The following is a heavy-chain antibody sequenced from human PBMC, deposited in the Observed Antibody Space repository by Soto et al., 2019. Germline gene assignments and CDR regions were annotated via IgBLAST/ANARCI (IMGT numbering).Heavy chain of an antibody. D-gene: IGHD6-19*01. CDR3: AKDPPRYSSGWRRNYYYYYGMDV. J-gene: IGHJ6*02. Sequence: GGSLRLSCAASGFTFSSYGMHWVRQAPGKGLEWVAVISYDGSNKYYADSVKGRFTISRDNSKNTLYLQMNSLRAEDTAVYYCAKDPPRYSSGWRRNYYYYYGMDVWGQGTTVTVSS. CDR1: GFTFSSYG. CDR2: ISYDGSNK. V-gene: IGHV3-30*18.